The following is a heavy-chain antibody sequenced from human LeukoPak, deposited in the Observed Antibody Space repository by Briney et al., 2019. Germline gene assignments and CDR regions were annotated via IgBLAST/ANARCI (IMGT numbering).Heavy chain of an antibody. CDR2: MNPNSGNT. J-gene: IGHJ4*02. CDR1: GYTFTSYD. CDR3: ARGLLLLKKKTYYFDY. V-gene: IGHV1-8*01. D-gene: IGHD2-21*01. Sequence: ASVKVSCKASGYTFTSYDINWVRQATGQGLEWMGWMNPNSGNTGYAQKFQGRVTMTRNTSISTAYMELSSLRSEDTAVYYCARGLLLLKKKTYYFDYWGQGTLVTVSS.